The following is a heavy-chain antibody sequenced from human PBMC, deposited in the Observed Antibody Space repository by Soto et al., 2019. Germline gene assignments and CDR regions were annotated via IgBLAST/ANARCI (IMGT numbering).Heavy chain of an antibody. V-gene: IGHV3-21*01. CDR2: ISSSSSYI. D-gene: IGHD2-15*01. CDR3: AIFFFQAEDGIRDTVPVSAFLLNRSSDL. Sequence: KGLELVASISSSSSYIYYADSVKGRFTISRDNAKNSLYLQMNSLRAEDTAVYYCAIFFFQAEDGIRDTVPVSAFLLNRSSDL. J-gene: IGHJ2*01.